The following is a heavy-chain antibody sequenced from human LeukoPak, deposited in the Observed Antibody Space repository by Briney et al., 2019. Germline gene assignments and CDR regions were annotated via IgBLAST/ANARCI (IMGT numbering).Heavy chain of an antibody. CDR2: ISAYNGNT. V-gene: IGHV1-18*01. CDR1: GYTFTSYG. D-gene: IGHD6-13*01. J-gene: IGHJ4*02. CDR3: ARDLMTAAAGNIDY. Sequence: GASVKVSCKASGYTFTSYGISWVRQAPGQGLKWMGWISAYNGNTNYAQKLQGRVTMTTDTSTSTAYMELRSLRSDNTAVYYCARDLMTAAAGNIDYWGQGTLVTVSS.